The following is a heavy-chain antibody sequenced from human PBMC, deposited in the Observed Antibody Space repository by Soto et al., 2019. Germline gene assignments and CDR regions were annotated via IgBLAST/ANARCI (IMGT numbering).Heavy chain of an antibody. CDR1: GGSMISYY. V-gene: IGHV4-59*08. D-gene: IGHD2-21*02. CDR3: ARHEVGAYCGGDCSLFDY. Sequence: SETLSLTCPVTGGSMISYYWSWIRQPPGRGLEWIGFIYYAGSTKYNPSLNSRVTISVDTSKNQFSLTVTSVTAADTAVYYCARHEVGAYCGGDCSLFDYWGQGTLVTVS. CDR2: IYYAGST. J-gene: IGHJ4*02.